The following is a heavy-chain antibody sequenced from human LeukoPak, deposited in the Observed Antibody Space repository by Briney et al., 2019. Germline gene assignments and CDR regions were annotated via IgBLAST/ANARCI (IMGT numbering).Heavy chain of an antibody. J-gene: IGHJ4*02. CDR3: AKYGIGGSGNHFDY. V-gene: IGHV3-23*01. CDR2: ISGSGGIT. CDR1: GSTFSSYV. Sequence: PGGSLRLSCAASGSTFSSYVMNWVRQAPGKGLGWVSTISGSGGITYYTDSVKGRFTISRDNSKNMLYLQINSLRAEDTAVYYCAKYGIGGSGNHFDYWGQGTLVTVSS. D-gene: IGHD1-26*01.